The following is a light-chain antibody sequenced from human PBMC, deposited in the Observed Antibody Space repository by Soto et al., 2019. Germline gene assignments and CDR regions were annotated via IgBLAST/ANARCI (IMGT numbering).Light chain of an antibody. J-gene: IGKJ2*01. V-gene: IGKV1-39*01. CDR2: APS. CDR1: QTIDSF. Sequence: DIQLTQSPSSLSASVGDTVTITCRASQTIDSFLIWYQQKPGIAPKVLIYAPSSLQSGVPSRFSGSGSGTDFTLTINSLHPEDFATYYCQQTYNYPFTFGQGTKL. CDR3: QQTYNYPFT.